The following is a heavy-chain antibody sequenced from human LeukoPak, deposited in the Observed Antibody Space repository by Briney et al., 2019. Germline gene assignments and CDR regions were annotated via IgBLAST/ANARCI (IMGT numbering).Heavy chain of an antibody. CDR3: ARDFCSAACSPYFDS. CDR2: ITARSGTM. Sequence: GGSLRLSCAGSGFTFSEYYMAWIRQAPGKGLEYISYITARSGTMYYADSVRGRFTISRDNAKNTLYLEMNNLRVEDSAIYYCARDFCSAACSPYFDSWGQGTLVTVSS. CDR1: GFTFSEYY. V-gene: IGHV3-11*04. J-gene: IGHJ4*02. D-gene: IGHD2-15*01.